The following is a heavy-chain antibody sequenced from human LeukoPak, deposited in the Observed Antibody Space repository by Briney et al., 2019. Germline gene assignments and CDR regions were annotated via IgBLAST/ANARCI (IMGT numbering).Heavy chain of an antibody. CDR1: GGFISGYY. J-gene: IGHJ6*02. CDR2: INHSGST. Sequence: SETLSLTCTVSGGFISGYYWSWIRQPPGKGLEWIGEINHSGSTNYNPSLKSRVTISVDTSKNQFSLKLSSVTAADTAVYYCARGPGFYYYYGMDVWGQGTTVTVSS. V-gene: IGHV4-34*01. CDR3: ARGPGFYYYYGMDV.